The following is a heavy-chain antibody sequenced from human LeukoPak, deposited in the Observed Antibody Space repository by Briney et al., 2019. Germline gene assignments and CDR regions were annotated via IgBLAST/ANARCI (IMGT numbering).Heavy chain of an antibody. D-gene: IGHD5-18*01. V-gene: IGHV4-39*01. Sequence: TPSETLSLTCTVSGGSISSGSYYWGWIRQPPGKGLEWIGSIFYSGSTYYNPSLKSRVTISVDTSKSQFSLKLSSVTAADTAVYYCASSGYSYGYVFYWGQGTLVTVSS. CDR3: ASSGYSYGYVFY. CDR1: GGSISSGSYY. CDR2: IFYSGST. J-gene: IGHJ4*02.